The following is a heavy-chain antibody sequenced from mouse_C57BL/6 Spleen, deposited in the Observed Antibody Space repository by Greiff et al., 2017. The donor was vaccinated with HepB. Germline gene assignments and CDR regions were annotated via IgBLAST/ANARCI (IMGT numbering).Heavy chain of an antibody. CDR2: IYPGDGDT. CDR3: ARGGYGSRSFDY. J-gene: IGHJ2*01. V-gene: IGHV1-82*01. D-gene: IGHD1-1*01. CDR1: GYAFSSSW. Sequence: VQLQQSGPELVKPGASVKISCKASGYAFSSSWMNWVKQRPGKGLEWIGRIYPGDGDTNYNGKFKGKATLTADKSSSTAYMQLSSLTSEDSAVYFCARGGYGSRSFDYWGQGTTLTVSS.